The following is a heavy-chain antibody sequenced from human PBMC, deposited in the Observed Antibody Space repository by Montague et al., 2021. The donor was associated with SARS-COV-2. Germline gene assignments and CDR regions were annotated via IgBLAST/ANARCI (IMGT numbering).Heavy chain of an antibody. D-gene: IGHD4-23*01. CDR3: ARDAGGNFPTSFDY. J-gene: IGHJ4*02. Sequence: SLRLSCAASGFTVSSNYMSWVRQAPGKGLEWVSVIYSGGNTYYADSVRGRFTISSDNSKNTLYLQMNSLRAEDTAVYYCARDAGGNFPTSFDYWGQGTLVTVSS. CDR1: GFTVSSNY. V-gene: IGHV3-53*01. CDR2: IYSGGNT.